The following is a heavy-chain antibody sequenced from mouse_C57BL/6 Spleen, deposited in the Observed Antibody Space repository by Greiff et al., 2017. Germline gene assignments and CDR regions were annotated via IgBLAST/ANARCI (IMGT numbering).Heavy chain of an antibody. J-gene: IGHJ4*01. V-gene: IGHV1-59*01. Sequence: QVQLQQPGAELVRPGTSVKLSCKASGYTFTSYWMHWVKQRPGQGLEWIGVIDPSDSYTNYNQKVKGKATLTVDTSSSTAYMQLSSLTSEDSAVYYCASLLSRWGQGTSVTVSS. CDR3: ASLLSR. CDR2: IDPSDSYT. CDR1: GYTFTSYW. D-gene: IGHD2-10*01.